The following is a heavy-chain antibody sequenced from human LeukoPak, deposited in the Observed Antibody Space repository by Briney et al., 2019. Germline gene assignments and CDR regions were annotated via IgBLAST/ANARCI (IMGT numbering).Heavy chain of an antibody. J-gene: IGHJ4*02. D-gene: IGHD6-19*01. CDR3: ARASGSGWPYYFDF. Sequence: GGSLRLSCAASGFTVNTNYMNWVREAPGKGLGWVSVIYSGGSTYYADSVKGRFTISRHNSKNTLYLQMNSLRVEDTAVYYCARASGSGWPYYFDFWGQGTLVTVSS. CDR1: GFTVNTNY. CDR2: IYSGGST. V-gene: IGHV3-53*04.